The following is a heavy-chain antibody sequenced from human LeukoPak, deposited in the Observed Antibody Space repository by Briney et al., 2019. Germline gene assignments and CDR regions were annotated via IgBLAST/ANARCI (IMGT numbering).Heavy chain of an antibody. J-gene: IGHJ6*03. V-gene: IGHV1-46*01. CDR1: GYTFTSYY. D-gene: IGHD3-3*01. Sequence: ASVKVSCKASGYTFTSYYMHWVRQAPGPGLEWMGIINPSGGSTSYAQKFQGRVTMTRDMSTSTVYMELSSLRSEDTAVYYCAREGRFLEWLPRLYYYYYMDVWGKGTTVTVSS. CDR2: INPSGGST. CDR3: AREGRFLEWLPRLYYYYYMDV.